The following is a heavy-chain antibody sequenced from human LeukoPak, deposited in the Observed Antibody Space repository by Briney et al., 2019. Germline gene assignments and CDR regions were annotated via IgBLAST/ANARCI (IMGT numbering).Heavy chain of an antibody. D-gene: IGHD5-18*01. CDR3: AREPRGYSYGYRFDY. Sequence: ASVKVSCKASGYTFTGYYMHWVRQAPGQGLEWMGWINPNSGGTNYAQKFQGRVTMTRDTSISTAYMELSRLRSDDTAVYYCAREPRGYSYGYRFDYWGQGTLVTVSS. CDR1: GYTFTGYY. J-gene: IGHJ4*02. CDR2: INPNSGGT. V-gene: IGHV1-2*02.